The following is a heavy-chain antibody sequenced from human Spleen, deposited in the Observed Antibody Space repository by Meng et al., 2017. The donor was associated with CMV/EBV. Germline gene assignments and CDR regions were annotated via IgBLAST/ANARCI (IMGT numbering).Heavy chain of an antibody. CDR3: ARDTHYDGMDV. Sequence: GESLKISCAASGFTFSSYWMSWVRQAPGQGLEWVANIKQDGSEKYYVDSVKGRFTISRDNAKNSLFLQMNSLRAEDTAVYYCARDTHYDGMDVWGQGTRVTVSS. CDR1: GFTFSSYW. J-gene: IGHJ6*02. V-gene: IGHV3-7*01. CDR2: IKQDGSEK.